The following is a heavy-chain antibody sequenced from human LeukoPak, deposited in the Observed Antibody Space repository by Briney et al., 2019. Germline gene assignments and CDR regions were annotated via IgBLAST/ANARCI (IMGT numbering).Heavy chain of an antibody. CDR3: ASSTRFGVVDY. CDR2: IYYSGST. D-gene: IGHD3-3*01. Sequence: ASEILSLTCTVSGGSISSYYWSWIRQPPEKGLELIGYIYYSGSTNYNPSLKSRVTISVDTSRTQFSLKLSSVTAADTAVYYCASSTRFGVVDYWGQGILVTVSS. CDR1: GGSISSYY. J-gene: IGHJ4*02. V-gene: IGHV4-59*01.